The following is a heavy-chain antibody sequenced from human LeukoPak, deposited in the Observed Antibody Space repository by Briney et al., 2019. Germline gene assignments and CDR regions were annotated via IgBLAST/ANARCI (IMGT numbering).Heavy chain of an antibody. CDR3: ARDGAIQLWPNFDY. Sequence: GGSLRLSCAASGFTFSSYAMHWIRQAPGKGLEWVAVISYDGSNKYYADSVKGRFTISRDNSKNTLYLQMNSLRAEDTAVYYCARDGAIQLWPNFDYWGQGTLVTVSS. CDR1: GFTFSSYA. CDR2: ISYDGSNK. V-gene: IGHV3-30-3*01. J-gene: IGHJ4*02. D-gene: IGHD5-18*01.